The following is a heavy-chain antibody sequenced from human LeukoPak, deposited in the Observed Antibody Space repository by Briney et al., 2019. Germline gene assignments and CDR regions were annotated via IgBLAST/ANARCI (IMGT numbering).Heavy chain of an antibody. CDR1: GGTFSSYA. D-gene: IGHD6-13*01. CDR2: IIPIFGTA. CDR3: ARGGRIAAAQYYYYYYMDV. J-gene: IGHJ6*03. V-gene: IGHV1-69*05. Sequence: GASVKVSCKASGGTFSSYAISWVRQAPGQGLEWMGGIIPIFGTANYAQKFQGRVTITTDEPTGTAYMELSSLRSEDTAVYYCARGGRIAAAQYYYYYYMDVWGKGTTVTVSS.